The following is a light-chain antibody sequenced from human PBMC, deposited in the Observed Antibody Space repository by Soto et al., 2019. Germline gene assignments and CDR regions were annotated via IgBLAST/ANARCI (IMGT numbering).Light chain of an antibody. CDR1: SSDVGCYNY. Sequence: QSALTQPPSASGSPGQSVTISCTGTSSDVGCYNYVSWYQQHPGKAPKLMIYEVSKRPSGVPDRFSGSKSGNTASLTVSGLQAEDEADYYCSSYAGSNIVFGTGTKLTVL. V-gene: IGLV2-8*01. CDR2: EVS. J-gene: IGLJ1*01. CDR3: SSYAGSNIV.